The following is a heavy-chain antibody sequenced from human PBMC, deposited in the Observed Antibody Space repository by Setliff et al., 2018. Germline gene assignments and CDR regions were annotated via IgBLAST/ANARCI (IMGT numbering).Heavy chain of an antibody. Sequence: SETLSLTCTISGGSINNYYWNWIRQSADKGLEWIGRIHSSGTTNYNPSLKSRATISIDKSKNHFSLRVTSVTAADTAVYFCARGNTILGATDYWGQGTLVTVSS. D-gene: IGHD1-26*01. CDR2: IHSSGTT. CDR3: ARGNTILGATDY. V-gene: IGHV4-4*07. J-gene: IGHJ4*02. CDR1: GGSINNYY.